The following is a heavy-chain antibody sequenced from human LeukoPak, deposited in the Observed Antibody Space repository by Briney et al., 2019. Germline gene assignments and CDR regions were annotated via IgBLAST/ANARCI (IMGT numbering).Heavy chain of an antibody. CDR2: IYHSGST. CDR3: ARIAVAGQGDYFDY. CDR1: GDSISSSNW. Sequence: SGTLSLTCAVSGDSISSSNWWSWVRQPPGKGLEWIGEIYHSGSTNYNPSLKSRVTISVDKSKNQFSLKLSSVTAADTAVYYCARIAVAGQGDYFDYWGQGTLVTVSS. D-gene: IGHD6-19*01. J-gene: IGHJ4*02. V-gene: IGHV4-4*02.